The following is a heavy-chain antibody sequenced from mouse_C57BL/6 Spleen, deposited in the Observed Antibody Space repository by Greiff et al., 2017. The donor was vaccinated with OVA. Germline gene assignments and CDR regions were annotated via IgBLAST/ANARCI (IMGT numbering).Heavy chain of an antibody. CDR1: GFTFSSYA. D-gene: IGHD4-1*01. CDR3: ARDEGTGPFDY. J-gene: IGHJ2*01. V-gene: IGHV5-4*01. Sequence: EVHLVESGGGLVKPGGSLKLSCAASGFTFSSYAMSWVRQTPEKRLEWVATISDGGSYTYYPDNVKGRFTISRDNAKTNLYLQMSHLKSEDTAMYYCARDEGTGPFDYWGQGTTLTVSS. CDR2: ISDGGSYT.